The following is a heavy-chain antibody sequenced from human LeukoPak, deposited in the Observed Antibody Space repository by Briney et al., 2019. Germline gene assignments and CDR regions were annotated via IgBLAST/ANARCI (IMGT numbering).Heavy chain of an antibody. D-gene: IGHD3-22*01. V-gene: IGHV4-61*02. CDR1: APSVSSGSYD. Sequence: SQTLSLTCTVSAPSVSSGSYDWSWIRQPAWKGLERFGRIYASGTTNYNPSLNTRVPISVHTSNNQFSLKLSSVTAADTAGYYCARGGDYYDSSGHLGYWGQGTLVSVSS. CDR3: ARGGDYYDSSGHLGY. J-gene: IGHJ4*02. CDR2: IYASGTT.